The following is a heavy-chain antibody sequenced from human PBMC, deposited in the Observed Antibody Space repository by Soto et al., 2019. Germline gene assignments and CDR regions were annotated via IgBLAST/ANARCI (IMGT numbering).Heavy chain of an antibody. CDR3: CKGPSP. CDR2: IYHSGST. V-gene: IGHV4-30-2*01. J-gene: IGHJ5*02. CDR1: GGSISSGGYS. Sequence: QLQLQESGSGLVKPSQTLSLTCAVSGGSISSGGYSWSWIRQPPGKGLEWIGYIYHSGSTHYNPALKSRGTITRSRSKKQVSPKLGPWAARGTAVYYFCKGPSPLGQGTLVTVSS.